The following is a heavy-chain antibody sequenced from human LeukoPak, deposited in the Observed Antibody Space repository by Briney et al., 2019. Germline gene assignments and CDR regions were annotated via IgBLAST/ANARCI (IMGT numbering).Heavy chain of an antibody. CDR1: EFTFSSYA. CDR2: ISYDGSNK. D-gene: IGHD3-3*01. V-gene: IGHV3-30-3*01. CDR3: ARVFPYYDFWSGPPDY. Sequence: GGSLRLSCAASEFTFSSYAMHWVRQAPGKGLEWVAVISYDGSNKYYADSVKGRFTISRDNSKNTLYLQMNSLRAEDTAVYYCARVFPYYDFWSGPPDYWGQGTLVTVSS. J-gene: IGHJ4*02.